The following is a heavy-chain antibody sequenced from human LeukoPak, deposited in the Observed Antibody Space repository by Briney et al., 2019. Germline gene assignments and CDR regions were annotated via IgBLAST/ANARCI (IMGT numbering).Heavy chain of an antibody. Sequence: PGGSLRLSCATSGFAFSSYTMNWVRQAPGKGLDWVSSIGGSGVTTYYADSVKGRFTISRDNSKNTLYLQMNSLRAEDTAVYYCAKVDVGAVYWGQGTLVTVSS. V-gene: IGHV3-23*01. CDR1: GFAFSSYT. CDR3: AKVDVGAVY. J-gene: IGHJ4*02. CDR2: IGGSGVTT. D-gene: IGHD1-26*01.